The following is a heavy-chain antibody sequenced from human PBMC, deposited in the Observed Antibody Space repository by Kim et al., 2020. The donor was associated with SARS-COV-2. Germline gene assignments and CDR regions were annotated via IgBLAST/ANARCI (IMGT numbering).Heavy chain of an antibody. J-gene: IGHJ4*02. CDR1: GYTFTSYD. V-gene: IGHV1-8*01. Sequence: ASVKVSCKASGYTFTSYDINWVRQATGQGLEWMGWMNPNSGNTGYAQKFQGRVTMTRNTSISTAYMELSSLRSEDTAVYYCVAIVAVAGTGGVDYWGQGTLVTVSS. CDR3: VAIVAVAGTGGVDY. CDR2: MNPNSGNT. D-gene: IGHD6-19*01.